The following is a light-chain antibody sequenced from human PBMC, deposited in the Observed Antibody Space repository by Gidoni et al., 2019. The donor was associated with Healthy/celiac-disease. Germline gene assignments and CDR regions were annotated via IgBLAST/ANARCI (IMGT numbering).Light chain of an antibody. CDR3: QQYGSSPT. Sequence: ENVLTQSPGTLSLSPGERATLSCRASQSVSSSYLAWYQQKPGQAPRLLIYGAASRATGIPDRFSGSGSGTDFTLTISRLEPEDFAVYYCQQYGSSPTFXQXTKVEIK. J-gene: IGKJ1*01. CDR2: GAA. CDR1: QSVSSSY. V-gene: IGKV3-20*01.